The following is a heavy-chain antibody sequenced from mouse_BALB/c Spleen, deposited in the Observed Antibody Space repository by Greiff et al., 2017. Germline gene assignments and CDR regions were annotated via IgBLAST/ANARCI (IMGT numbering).Heavy chain of an antibody. J-gene: IGHJ4*01. V-gene: IGHV1-87*01. Sequence: QVQLQQSGAELARPGASVKLSCKASGYTFTSYWMQWVKQRPGQGLEWIGAIYPGDGDTRYTQKFKGKATLTADKSSSTAYMQLSSLASEDSAVYYCARKGGNGYYAMDYWGQGTSVTVSS. CDR3: ARKGGNGYYAMDY. D-gene: IGHD2-1*01. CDR2: IYPGDGDT. CDR1: GYTFTSYW.